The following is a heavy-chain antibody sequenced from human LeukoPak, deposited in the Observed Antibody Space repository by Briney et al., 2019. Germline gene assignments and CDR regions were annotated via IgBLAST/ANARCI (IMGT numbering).Heavy chain of an antibody. CDR3: ARRGYSGYSPLDS. Sequence: GESLKISCRFSGHDFTSYWIAWVRQLPGKGLEWMGIIHPSDSETQYSPSFQGQVTISADNSISTAYLQWSSLKASDTAMYYCARRGYSGYSPLDSWGQGTLVTVSS. D-gene: IGHD5-12*01. J-gene: IGHJ4*02. V-gene: IGHV5-51*01. CDR1: GHDFTSYW. CDR2: IHPSDSET.